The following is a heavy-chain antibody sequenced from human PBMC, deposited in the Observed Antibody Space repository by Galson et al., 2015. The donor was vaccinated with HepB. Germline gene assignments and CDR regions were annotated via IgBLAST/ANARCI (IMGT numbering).Heavy chain of an antibody. V-gene: IGHV1-2*04. Sequence: SVKVSCKASGYTFTDYYIHWVRQAPGQGLEWMGWIDPNSGRTNYALKFQGWVTMTRDTSTSTAYLEVSGLTSDDTAVYYCARVTGSRLTFYYDSSGDPSDSWGQGTLVTVSS. CDR3: ARVTGSRLTFYYDSSGDPSDS. D-gene: IGHD3-22*01. J-gene: IGHJ5*01. CDR2: IDPNSGRT. CDR1: GYTFTDYY.